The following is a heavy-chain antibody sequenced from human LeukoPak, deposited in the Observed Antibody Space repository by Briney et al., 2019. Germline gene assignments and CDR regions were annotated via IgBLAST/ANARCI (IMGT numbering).Heavy chain of an antibody. J-gene: IGHJ6*03. Sequence: GRSLRLSCAASGFTFSSFGMHWVRQAPGKGLEWVSSISSSSSYIYYADSVKGRFTISRDNAKNSLYLQMNSLRAEDTAVYYCAKELEYYYYYMDVWGKGTTVTISS. V-gene: IGHV3-21*01. CDR1: GFTFSSFG. CDR2: ISSSSSYI. CDR3: AKELEYYYYYMDV.